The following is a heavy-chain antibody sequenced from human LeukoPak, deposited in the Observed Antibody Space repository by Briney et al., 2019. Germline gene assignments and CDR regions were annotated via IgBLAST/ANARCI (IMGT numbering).Heavy chain of an antibody. V-gene: IGHV3-9*01. J-gene: IGHJ6*02. CDR1: GFTFYDYA. D-gene: IGHD3-9*01. CDR2: FSWSSGNI. CDR3: AKDRIYDISTGTHYGMDV. Sequence: GVSLRLSCAASGFTFYDYAMHWLPQAPGQGLEGVTGFSWSSGNIGYADSVKGCFTIYRDNAKNSLYLQMNSLRAEDTALYYCAKDRIYDISTGTHYGMDVWGQGTTVTVS.